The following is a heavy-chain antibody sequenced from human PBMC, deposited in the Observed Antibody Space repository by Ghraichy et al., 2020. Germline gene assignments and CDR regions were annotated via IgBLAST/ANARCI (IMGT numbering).Heavy chain of an antibody. D-gene: IGHD2-21*01. V-gene: IGHV4-38-2*02. CDR2: VYHTGST. CDR1: GYSISNGYY. J-gene: IGHJ4*02. CDR3: ARVVVAKTYFFDY. Sequence: SETLSLTCTVSGYSISNGYYWGWVRQPPGKGLEWIGSVYHTGSTYYNPSLKSRVALSVDTSKNPFSLRLSSVSAAATAVHFCARVVVAKTYFFDYWGQGTLVTVSS.